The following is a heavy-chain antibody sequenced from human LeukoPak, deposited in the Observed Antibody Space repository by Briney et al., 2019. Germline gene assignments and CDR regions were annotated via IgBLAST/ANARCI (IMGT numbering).Heavy chain of an antibody. CDR1: GFTFSGSA. CDR2: VRSKANSDAT. D-gene: IGHD4-17*01. Sequence: GGSLRLSCAASGFTFSGSAMHCVRQASGEGLEWGGRVRSKANSDATAYAASVKGRFTITRDDSKSTAYLQMNSLKTEDTAVYYCTRHPSFDTVTTHDYWGQGTLVTVSS. J-gene: IGHJ4*02. V-gene: IGHV3-73*01. CDR3: TRHPSFDTVTTHDY.